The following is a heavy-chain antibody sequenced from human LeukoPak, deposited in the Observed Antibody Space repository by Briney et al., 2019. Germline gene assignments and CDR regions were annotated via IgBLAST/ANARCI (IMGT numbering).Heavy chain of an antibody. D-gene: IGHD1-26*01. CDR1: GYTFTSYG. CDR3: ARALVGAIDY. J-gene: IGHJ4*02. Sequence: GASVKVSCKASGYTFTSYGISWVRQAPGQGLEWMGWINPNSGGTNYAQKFQGRVTMTRDTSISTAYMELSRLRSDDTAVYYCARALVGAIDYWGQGTLVTVS. CDR2: INPNSGGT. V-gene: IGHV1-2*02.